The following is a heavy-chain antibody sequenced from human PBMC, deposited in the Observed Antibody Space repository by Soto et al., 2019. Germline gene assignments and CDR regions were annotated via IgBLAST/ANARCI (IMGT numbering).Heavy chain of an antibody. CDR2: IYWAGDL. D-gene: IGHD4-4*01. V-gene: IGHV2-5*02. J-gene: IGHJ4*02. Sequence: SGPTLVNPTQTLTLTCNFSGFSLDGNGVGVGWIRQRPGKALEWLALIYWAGDLRYSPALKSRLTITQDPSKDQVVLNMTNMDPTDSGTYCCAHVYVQLLSTFHYFDSWGQGIRVTVS. CDR3: AHVYVQLLSTFHYFDS. CDR1: GFSLDGNGVG.